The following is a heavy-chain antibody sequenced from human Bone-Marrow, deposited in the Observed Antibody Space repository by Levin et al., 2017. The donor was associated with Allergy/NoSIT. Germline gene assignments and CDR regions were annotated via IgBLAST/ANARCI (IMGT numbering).Heavy chain of an antibody. CDR1: GYTFTGYY. J-gene: IGHJ3*02. D-gene: IGHD2-15*01. Sequence: ASVKVSCKASGYTFTGYYMHWVRQAPGQGLEWMGRINPNSGGTNYAQKFQGRVTMTRDTSISTAYMELSRLRSDDTAVYYCARGRDIVVVVAATVDAFDIWGQGTMVTVSS. CDR2: INPNSGGT. CDR3: ARGRDIVVVVAATVDAFDI. V-gene: IGHV1-2*06.